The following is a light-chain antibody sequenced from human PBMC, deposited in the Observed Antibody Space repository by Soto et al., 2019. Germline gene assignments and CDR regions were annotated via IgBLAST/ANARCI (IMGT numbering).Light chain of an antibody. Sequence: EIVMTQYPATVSVSPGERATLYCRASQSVGNNLAWYQQKPGQAPSLFIFGASVRATGVPDRFSGSGSGTDFALTISRLEPEDFAVYYCQQFGSTPWTFGQGTKVDIK. V-gene: IGKV3-20*01. CDR1: QSVGNN. CDR3: QQFGSTPWT. CDR2: GAS. J-gene: IGKJ1*01.